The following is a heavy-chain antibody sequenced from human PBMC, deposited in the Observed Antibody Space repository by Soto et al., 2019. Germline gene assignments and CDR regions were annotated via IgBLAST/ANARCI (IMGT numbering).Heavy chain of an antibody. CDR2: IYYSGST. J-gene: IGHJ4*02. V-gene: IGHV4-31*03. CDR3: ARGARDIVVVPAAITQYYFDY. CDR1: GGSISSGGYY. Sequence: SETLSLTCTVSGGSISSGGYYWSWIRQHPGKGLEWIGYIYYSGSTYYNPSLKSRVTISVDTSKNQFSLKLSSVTAADTAVYYCARGARDIVVVPAAITQYYFDYWGQGTLVTVSS. D-gene: IGHD2-2*01.